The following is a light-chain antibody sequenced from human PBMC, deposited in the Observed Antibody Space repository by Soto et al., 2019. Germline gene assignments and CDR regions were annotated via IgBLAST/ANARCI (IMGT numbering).Light chain of an antibody. J-gene: IGLJ2*01. Sequence: QSVLTQPPSVSGASGQRVTISCTGSSSNIGAGYDVHWYQQLPGTAPKLLIYGNSNRPSGVPDRFSGSKSGTSASLAITGLQAEDEADYYCQSYDSSLSGSKFGGGTKVTVL. CDR2: GNS. CDR1: SSNIGAGYD. V-gene: IGLV1-40*01. CDR3: QSYDSSLSGSK.